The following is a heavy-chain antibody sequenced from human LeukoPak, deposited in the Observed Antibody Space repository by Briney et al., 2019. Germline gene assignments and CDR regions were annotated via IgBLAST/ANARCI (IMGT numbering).Heavy chain of an antibody. D-gene: IGHD2-2*01. CDR1: GYTFTGYY. V-gene: IGHV1-2*02. CDR3: ARVPGIVVVPAATFDY. CDR2: INPNSGGA. J-gene: IGHJ4*02. Sequence: ASVKVSCKASGYTFTGYYMHWVRQAPGQGLEWMGWINPNSGGANYAQKFQGRVTMTRDTSISTAYMELSRLRSDDTAVYYCARVPGIVVVPAATFDYWGQGTLVTVSS.